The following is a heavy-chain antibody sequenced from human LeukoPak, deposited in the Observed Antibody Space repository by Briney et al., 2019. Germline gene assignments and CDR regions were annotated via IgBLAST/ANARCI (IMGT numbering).Heavy chain of an antibody. D-gene: IGHD3-3*01. CDR1: GGSISSSSYY. Sequence: SETLSLTCTVSGGSISSSSYYWGWIRQPPGKGLEWIGSIYYSGSTYYNPSLQSRVTISVDTSKTQFSLKLSSVTAADTAVYYCAEVYYDFWSGHNWFDPWGQGTLVTVSS. V-gene: IGHV4-39*01. CDR2: IYYSGST. J-gene: IGHJ5*02. CDR3: AEVYYDFWSGHNWFDP.